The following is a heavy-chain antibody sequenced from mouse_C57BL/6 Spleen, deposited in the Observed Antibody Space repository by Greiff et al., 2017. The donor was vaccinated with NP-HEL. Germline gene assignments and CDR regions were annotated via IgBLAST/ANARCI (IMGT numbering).Heavy chain of an antibody. CDR2: ISSGSSTI. V-gene: IGHV5-17*01. Sequence: EVKLMESGGGLVKPGGSLKLSCAASGFTFSDYGMHWVRQAPEKGLEWVAYISSGSSTIYYADTVKGRFTISRDNAKNTLFLQMTSLRSEDTAMYYCARRWLSHFDYWGQGTTLTVSS. CDR3: ARRWLSHFDY. D-gene: IGHD2-3*01. CDR1: GFTFSDYG. J-gene: IGHJ2*01.